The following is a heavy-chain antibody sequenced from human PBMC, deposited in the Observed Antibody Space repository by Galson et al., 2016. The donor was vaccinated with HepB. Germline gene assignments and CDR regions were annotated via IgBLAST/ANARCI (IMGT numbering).Heavy chain of an antibody. Sequence: SLRLSCAASGFTFSTYGMHWVRQAPGKGLEWVAVISYDRSDKNYAASVKGRFTISRDNSKNTLNLQMNSLRAEDTAVYYCAKVATPNRNYENWFDYWGQGTLVTVSS. J-gene: IGHJ5*01. D-gene: IGHD4-11*01. V-gene: IGHV3-30*18. CDR1: GFTFSTYG. CDR3: AKVATPNRNYENWFDY. CDR2: ISYDRSDK.